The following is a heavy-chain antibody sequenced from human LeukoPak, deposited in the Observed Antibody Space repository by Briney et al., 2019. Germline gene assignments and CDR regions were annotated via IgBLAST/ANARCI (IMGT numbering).Heavy chain of an antibody. CDR1: GFDFSTYA. D-gene: IGHD4-11*01. CDR2: ISTMSNYI. J-gene: IGHJ6*03. Sequence: TGGSLRLSCAASGFDFSTYAINWVRQAPWKGLEWVSSISTMSNYIFYGDSVKGRFTISRDNAKNSLYLQMNSLRAEDTAVYYCARAPPYSNYYYYYMDVWGKGTTVTVSS. CDR3: ARAPPYSNYYYYYMDV. V-gene: IGHV3-21*01.